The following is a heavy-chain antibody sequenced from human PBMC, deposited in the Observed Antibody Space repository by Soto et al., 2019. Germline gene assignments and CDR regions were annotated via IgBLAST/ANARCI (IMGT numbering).Heavy chain of an antibody. CDR1: GFTFSSYA. CDR2: ISYDGSNK. D-gene: IGHD5-12*01. CDR3: ARDLEMATIIGAR. J-gene: IGHJ4*02. V-gene: IGHV3-30-3*01. Sequence: QVQLVESGGGVVQPGRSLRLSCAASGFTFSSYAMHWVRQAPGKGLEWVAVISYDGSNKYYADSVKGRFTISRDNSKNTLYLQMNSLRAEDTAVYYCARDLEMATIIGARWGQGTLVTVSS.